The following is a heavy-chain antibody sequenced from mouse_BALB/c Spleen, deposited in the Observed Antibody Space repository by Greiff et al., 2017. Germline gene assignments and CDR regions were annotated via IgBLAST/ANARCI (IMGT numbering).Heavy chain of an antibody. Sequence: VQLQQSGAELMKPGASVKISCKATGYTFSSYWIEWVKQRPGHGLEWIGEILPGSGSTNYNEKFKGKATFTADTSSNTAYMQLSSLTSEDSAVYYCAREGNYDYAMDYWGQGTSVTVSS. CDR1: GYTFSSYW. D-gene: IGHD1-1*01. CDR3: AREGNYDYAMDY. V-gene: IGHV1-9*01. CDR2: ILPGSGST. J-gene: IGHJ4*01.